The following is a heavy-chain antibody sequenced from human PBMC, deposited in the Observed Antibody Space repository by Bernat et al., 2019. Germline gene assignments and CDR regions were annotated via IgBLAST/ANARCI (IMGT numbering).Heavy chain of an antibody. D-gene: IGHD2-15*01. V-gene: IGHV3-48*01. CDR1: GFTFSSYS. CDR3: ARLGYCRGRSCCDYIAFDI. Sequence: EVQLVESGGGLVQPGGSLRLSCAASGFTFSSYSMNWVRQAPGKGLEWVSYISSSSSTIYYADSVKGRFTISRDNAKNSLYLQMNSLRAEDTDVYYCARLGYCRGRSCCDYIAFDIWGQGTRVAVSS. CDR2: ISSSSSTI. J-gene: IGHJ3*02.